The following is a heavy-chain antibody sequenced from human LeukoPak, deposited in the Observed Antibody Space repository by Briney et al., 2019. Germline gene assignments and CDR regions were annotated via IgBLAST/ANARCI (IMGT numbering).Heavy chain of an antibody. D-gene: IGHD2-2*01. Sequence: PGGSLRLSCAASGFTFSSYSMNWVRQAPGKGLEWVSYISSSSSTIYYADSVEGRFTISRDNAKNSLYLQMNSLRAEDTAVYYCAAGYCSSTSCYHPDYWGQGTLVTVSS. V-gene: IGHV3-48*01. CDR2: ISSSSSTI. CDR1: GFTFSSYS. J-gene: IGHJ4*02. CDR3: AAGYCSSTSCYHPDY.